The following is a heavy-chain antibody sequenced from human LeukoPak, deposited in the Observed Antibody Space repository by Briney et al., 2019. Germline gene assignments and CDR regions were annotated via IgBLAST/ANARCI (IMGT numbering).Heavy chain of an antibody. Sequence: PSETLSLTCAVYGGSFSGYYWSWIRQPPGKGLEWIGEINHSGSTNYNPSLKSRVTISVDTSKNQFSLKLSSVTAADTAVHYCARSPRGTYFDYWGQGTLVTVSS. CDR1: GGSFSGYY. CDR3: ARSPRGTYFDY. D-gene: IGHD1/OR15-1a*01. CDR2: INHSGST. J-gene: IGHJ4*02. V-gene: IGHV4-34*01.